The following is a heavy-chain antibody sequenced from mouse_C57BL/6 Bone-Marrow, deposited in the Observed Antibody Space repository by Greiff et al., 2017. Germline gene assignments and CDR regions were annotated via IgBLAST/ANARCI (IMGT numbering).Heavy chain of an antibody. CDR3: ARLAYDYDWYYAMDY. J-gene: IGHJ4*01. V-gene: IGHV1-14*01. CDR1: GYTFTSYV. D-gene: IGHD2-4*01. Sequence: EVQLQQSGPELVKPGASVKMSCKASGYTFTSYVMHWVKQKPGQGLEWIGYIYPYNDGTKYNEKFKGKATLTSDKSSSTAYMELSSLTSEDSAVYYCARLAYDYDWYYAMDYWGQGTSVTVSS. CDR2: IYPYNDGT.